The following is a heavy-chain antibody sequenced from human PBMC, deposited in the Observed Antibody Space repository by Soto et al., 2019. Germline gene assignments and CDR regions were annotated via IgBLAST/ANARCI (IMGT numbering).Heavy chain of an antibody. CDR3: ARVRRITIFGVVPQGGWFDP. V-gene: IGHV1-18*01. Sequence: QVPLVQSGAEVKKPGASVKVSCKASGYTFTSYGISWVRQAPGQGLEWMGWISAYNGNTNYAQKLQGRVTMTTDTSTSTAYMELRSLRSDDTAVYYCARVRRITIFGVVPQGGWFDPWGQGTLVTVSS. J-gene: IGHJ5*02. D-gene: IGHD3-3*01. CDR1: GYTFTSYG. CDR2: ISAYNGNT.